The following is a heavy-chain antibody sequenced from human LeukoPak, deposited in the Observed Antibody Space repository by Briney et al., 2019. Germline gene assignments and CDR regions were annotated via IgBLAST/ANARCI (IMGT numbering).Heavy chain of an antibody. J-gene: IGHJ4*02. Sequence: SETPSLTCTVSGGSISSSSYYWGWIRQPPGKGLEWIGSIYYSGSTYYNPSLKSRVTISVDTSKNQFSLKLSSVTAADTAVYYCARYSSSSYAFDYWGQGTLVTVSS. V-gene: IGHV4-39*01. D-gene: IGHD6-6*01. CDR2: IYYSGST. CDR1: GGSISSSSYY. CDR3: ARYSSSSYAFDY.